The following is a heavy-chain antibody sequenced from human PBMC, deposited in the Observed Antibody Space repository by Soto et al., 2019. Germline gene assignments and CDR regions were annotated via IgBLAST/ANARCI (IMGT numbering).Heavy chain of an antibody. CDR1: GASLSDNY. Sequence: TLSLTYAVYGASLSDNYCNWLRQPPGKGLEWIGEINHSGNTNYNPSLRSRVTISIDTSNNHLSLNLRSVSAADTAGYYCARGRGALAAWCPGTSVAGSS. CDR3: ARGRGALAA. V-gene: IGHV4-34*01. J-gene: IGHJ5*02. CDR2: INHSGNT.